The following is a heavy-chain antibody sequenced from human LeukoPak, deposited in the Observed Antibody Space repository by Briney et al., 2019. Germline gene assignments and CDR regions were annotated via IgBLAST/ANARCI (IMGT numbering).Heavy chain of an antibody. V-gene: IGHV3-9*01. CDR3: AKGYGSGSYWDY. Sequence: GGSLRLSCAASGFTFDDYAMHWVRQAPGKGLERVSGISWNSGSIGYADSVKGRFTISRDNAKNSLYLQMNSLRAEDTALYYCAKGYGSGSYWDYWGQGTLVTVSS. CDR1: GFTFDDYA. J-gene: IGHJ4*02. D-gene: IGHD3-10*01. CDR2: ISWNSGSI.